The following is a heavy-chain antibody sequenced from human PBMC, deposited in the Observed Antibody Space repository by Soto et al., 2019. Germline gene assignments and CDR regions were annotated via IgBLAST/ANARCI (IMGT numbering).Heavy chain of an antibody. J-gene: IGHJ6*02. CDR1: GYIFTGYH. CDR3: ARDARGTRGFDVMDI. Sequence: ASVKVSCKASGYIFTGYHIHWVRQAPGRGLEWMGWINPNSGDTECAQNFQGRVTMTRDTSFNLVYMEMSGLMSDDTAVYYCARDARGTRGFDVMDIWGQGTTVTVSS. V-gene: IGHV1-2*02. D-gene: IGHD3-9*01. CDR2: INPNSGDT.